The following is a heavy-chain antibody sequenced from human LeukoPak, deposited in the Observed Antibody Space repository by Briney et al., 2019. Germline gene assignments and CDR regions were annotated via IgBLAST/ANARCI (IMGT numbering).Heavy chain of an antibody. V-gene: IGHV3-23*01. CDR2: ISSSGGTT. Sequence: HPGGSLRLSCAASGFTFSSYAMAWVRQAPGKGLEWVSTISSSGGTTYYADSVKGRFTISRDSSKNTLYLQIHSLRAEDTAVYYCAKDGMYSSSSSYYFDSWGQGTLVTVSS. CDR1: GFTFSSYA. J-gene: IGHJ4*02. CDR3: AKDGMYSSSSSYYFDS. D-gene: IGHD6-6*01.